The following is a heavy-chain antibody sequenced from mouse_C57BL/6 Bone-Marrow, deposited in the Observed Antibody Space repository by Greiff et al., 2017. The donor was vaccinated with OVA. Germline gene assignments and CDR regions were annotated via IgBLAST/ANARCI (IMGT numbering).Heavy chain of an antibody. CDR2: IDPSDSYT. J-gene: IGHJ3*01. CDR1: GYTFTSYW. D-gene: IGHD1-1*01. CDR3: ARGGVIYGGFAY. V-gene: IGHV1-69*01. Sequence: QVQLQQPGAELVMPGASVKLSCKASGYTFTSYWMHWGKQRPGQGLEWIGEIDPSDSYTNYNKKFKGTSTLTVDKSSSTAYMQLSSLTSEDSAVYYCARGGVIYGGFAYWGQGTLVTVSA.